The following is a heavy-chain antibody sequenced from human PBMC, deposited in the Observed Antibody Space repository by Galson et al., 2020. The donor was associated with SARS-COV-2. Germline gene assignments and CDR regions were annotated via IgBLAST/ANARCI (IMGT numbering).Heavy chain of an antibody. Sequence: ASVKVSCKTSGYTFTSYDINWVRQATGQGLEWMGWMNPNSGNSGCTQKFQGRVTMTRDTSISTAYMELSNLTSEDTAVYYCARLVSRPWVQFWLPSYGMDVWGQGTTVSVSS. CDR3: ARLVSRPWVQFWLPSYGMDV. J-gene: IGHJ6*02. CDR2: MNPNSGNS. D-gene: IGHD5-18*01. V-gene: IGHV1-8*01. CDR1: GYTFTSYD.